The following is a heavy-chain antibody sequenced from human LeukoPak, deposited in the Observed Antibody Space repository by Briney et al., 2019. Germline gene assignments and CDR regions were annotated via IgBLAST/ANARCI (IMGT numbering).Heavy chain of an antibody. D-gene: IGHD3-22*01. J-gene: IGHJ4*02. CDR3: SKVDRQDSSGYYYLASFFNY. Sequence: SGGSLRLSCAASGFTFSSYSMSWVRQAPGKGLEWVSDISRSGGNTYYADSVKGRFTISRDNSKNTLYLQMNSLRTEDTAVYYWSKVDRQDSSGYYYLASFFNYWCEGSLVTVSS. CDR2: ISRSGGNT. V-gene: IGHV3-23*01. CDR1: GFTFSSYS.